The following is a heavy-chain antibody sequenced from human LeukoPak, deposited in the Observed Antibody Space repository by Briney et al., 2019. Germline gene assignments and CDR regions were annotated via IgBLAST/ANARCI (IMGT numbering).Heavy chain of an antibody. J-gene: IGHJ4*02. CDR2: IYSGGST. CDR1: GFTVSSNY. CDR3: ARGSLRGDSSGYPLYYFDY. Sequence: AGGSLRLSCAASGFTVSSNYMSWVRQAPGKGLEWVSVIYSGGSTYYADSVKGRFTISRDNSKNTLYLQMNSLRAEDTAVYCCARGSLRGDSSGYPLYYFDYWGQGTLVTVSS. D-gene: IGHD3-22*01. V-gene: IGHV3-66*02.